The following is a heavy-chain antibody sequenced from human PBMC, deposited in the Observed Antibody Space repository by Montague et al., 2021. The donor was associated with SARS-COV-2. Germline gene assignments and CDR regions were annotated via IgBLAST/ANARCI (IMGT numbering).Heavy chain of an antibody. CDR1: GGSISSGDYY. J-gene: IGHJ6*02. Sequence: TLSLTCTVSGGSISSGDYYWSWIRQHPGKGLEWIGYIYYSGSTYYKPSLESRVTISVDTSKNQFSLKLSSVTAADTAVYYCARGGSYSSGWYGVDYYYGMDVWGQGTTVTVSS. D-gene: IGHD6-19*01. CDR3: ARGGSYSSGWYGVDYYYGMDV. CDR2: IYYSGST. V-gene: IGHV4-31*03.